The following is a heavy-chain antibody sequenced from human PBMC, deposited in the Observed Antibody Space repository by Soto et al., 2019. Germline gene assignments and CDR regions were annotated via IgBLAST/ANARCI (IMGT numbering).Heavy chain of an antibody. D-gene: IGHD5-12*01. CDR1: GFTFSSYG. Sequence: QVQLVESGGGVVQPGRSLRLSCAASGFTFSSYGMHWVRQAPGKGLEWVAVFWYDGSSKYYADSVKGRFTISRDNSKNTLYLQMNSLRAEDRAVYYCGRGIGGYSAGPDYWGQGTLVTVSS. J-gene: IGHJ4*02. CDR2: FWYDGSSK. V-gene: IGHV3-33*01. CDR3: GRGIGGYSAGPDY.